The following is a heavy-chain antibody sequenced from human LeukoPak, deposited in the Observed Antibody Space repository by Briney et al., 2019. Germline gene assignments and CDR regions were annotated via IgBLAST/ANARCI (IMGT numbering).Heavy chain of an antibody. CDR2: ISYDGSNK. CDR1: GFILSSYG. CDR3: ARDPAKFWSGHDY. Sequence: PGGSLRLSCTASGFILSSYGMHWVHQAPGKGLEWVAVISYDGSNKYYADSVKGRFTISRDNSKNTLYVQMNSLRAEDTAVYYCARDPAKFWSGHDYWGQGTLVTVSS. D-gene: IGHD3-3*01. V-gene: IGHV3-30*03. J-gene: IGHJ4*02.